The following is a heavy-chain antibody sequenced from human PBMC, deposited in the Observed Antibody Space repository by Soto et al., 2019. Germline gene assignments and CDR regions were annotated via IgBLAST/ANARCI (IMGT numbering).Heavy chain of an antibody. CDR1: GYTFTSYD. Sequence: ASVKVSCKASGYTFTSYDINWVRQATGQGLEWMGWMNPNSGNTGYAQKFQGRVTMTRNTSISKAYMEPRSWRSEDTAVYYCGSSIAELVRLHLSRGMDVWGQGTRVTVSS. CDR2: MNPNSGNT. D-gene: IGHD6-6*01. J-gene: IGHJ6*02. V-gene: IGHV1-8*01. CDR3: GSSIAELVRLHLSRGMDV.